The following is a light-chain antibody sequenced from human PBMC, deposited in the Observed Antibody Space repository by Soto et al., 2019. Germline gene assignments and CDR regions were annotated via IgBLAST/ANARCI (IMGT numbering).Light chain of an antibody. J-gene: IGLJ1*01. Sequence: QSALTQPASVSGSPGQSITISCSGTSSDVGSYDHVAWYQQFPGKTPKLTIYGVSNRPSGVSSRFSGSKSGNTASLTISGLQAEDEADYYCIAYTGSSTSYVFGTGTKVTVL. CDR3: IAYTGSSTSYV. V-gene: IGLV2-14*01. CDR2: GVS. CDR1: SSDVGSYDH.